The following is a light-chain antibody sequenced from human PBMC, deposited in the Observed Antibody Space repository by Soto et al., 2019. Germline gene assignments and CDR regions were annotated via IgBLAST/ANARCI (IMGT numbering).Light chain of an antibody. J-gene: IGKJ1*01. CDR1: QSIGTY. CDR3: QQSYSTPT. Sequence: DIQVTQSPSSLSASVGYRFTITCRASQSIGTYLNWYHQKPGKHPQLLIYGASTLQSGVPSRFSASGSGTHFTPTINSLQPEDFGTYSCQQSYSTPTFGKGNKG. CDR2: GAS. V-gene: IGKV1-39*01.